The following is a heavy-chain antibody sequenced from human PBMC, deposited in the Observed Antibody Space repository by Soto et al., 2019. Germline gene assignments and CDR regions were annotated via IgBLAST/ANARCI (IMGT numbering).Heavy chain of an antibody. V-gene: IGHV3-33*01. Sequence: GGSLRLSCAASGFTFSSYGMHWVRQAPGKGLEWVAVIWYDGSNKYYADSVKGRFTISRDNSKNTLYLQMNSLRAEDTAVYYCARALAGSSTSCYYWCPGTLVTRSS. D-gene: IGHD2-2*01. CDR2: IWYDGSNK. CDR3: ARALAGSSTSCYY. CDR1: GFTFSSYG. J-gene: IGHJ4*02.